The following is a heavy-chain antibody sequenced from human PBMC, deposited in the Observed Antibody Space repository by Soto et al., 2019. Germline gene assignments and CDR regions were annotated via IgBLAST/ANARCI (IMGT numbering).Heavy chain of an antibody. V-gene: IGHV3-23*01. Sequence: EVQLLESGGGLVQPGESLRLSCAASGFTFSSYAMSWVRQAPGKGLEWVSVISGSDASTYYADSVKGRFTIPRDNSKNTLYLQMNSLRAEDTAVYYCAKRSSSSTFDYWGQGTLVTVSS. CDR2: ISGSDAST. J-gene: IGHJ4*02. CDR1: GFTFSSYA. CDR3: AKRSSSSTFDY. D-gene: IGHD6-6*01.